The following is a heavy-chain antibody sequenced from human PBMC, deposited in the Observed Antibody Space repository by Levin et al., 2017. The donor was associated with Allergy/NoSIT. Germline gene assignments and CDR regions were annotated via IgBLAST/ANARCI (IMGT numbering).Heavy chain of an antibody. Sequence: PGESLKISCAASTFTVSRNYMSWVRQAPGKGLEWVSIIYSGDNTYYADSVKGRFTISRDNSKNTLYLQMNSLRAEDTAVYYCASGFGSGSYYAYFNYWGQGTLVTVSS. CDR1: TFTVSRNY. CDR2: IYSGDNT. V-gene: IGHV3-53*01. J-gene: IGHJ4*02. CDR3: ASGFGSGSYYAYFNY. D-gene: IGHD3-10*01.